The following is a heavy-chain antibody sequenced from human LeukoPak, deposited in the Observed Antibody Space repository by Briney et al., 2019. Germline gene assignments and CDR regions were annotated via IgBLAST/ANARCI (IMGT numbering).Heavy chain of an antibody. CDR3: ARGPLNGSGWYMAFDI. D-gene: IGHD6-19*01. Sequence: SETLSLTCTVSGGSISSYYWSWIRQPPGKGLEWIGYIYYSGSTNYNPSLKSRVTISVDTSKNQFSLKLSSVTAADTAVYYCARGPLNGSGWYMAFDIWGQGTMVTVSS. CDR2: IYYSGST. J-gene: IGHJ3*02. CDR1: GGSISSYY. V-gene: IGHV4-59*01.